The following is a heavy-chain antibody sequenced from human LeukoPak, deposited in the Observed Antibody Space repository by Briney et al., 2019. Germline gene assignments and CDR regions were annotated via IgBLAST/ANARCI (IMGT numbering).Heavy chain of an antibody. CDR3: ARGSSSGWPDYLDY. CDR1: GFTFSSFE. J-gene: IGHJ4*02. Sequence: GGSLRLSCAASGFTFSSFEMNWVRQAPGKGLEWVSYISSSGSTIYYADSVKGRFTISRDNAKNTLYLQMNSLRAEETAVYYCARGSSSGWPDYLDYWGQGTLVTVSS. V-gene: IGHV3-48*03. D-gene: IGHD6-19*01. CDR2: ISSSGSTI.